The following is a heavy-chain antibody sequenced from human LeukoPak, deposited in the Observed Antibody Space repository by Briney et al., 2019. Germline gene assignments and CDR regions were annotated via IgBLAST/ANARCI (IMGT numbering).Heavy chain of an antibody. Sequence: KASETLSLTCAVYGGSFSGYYWSWIRQPPGKGLEWIGEINHSGSTNYNPSLKSRVTISVDTSKNQFSLKLSSVTAADTAVYYCARGHYYDSSGYYSYDPPFDYWGQGTLVTVSS. CDR2: INHSGST. D-gene: IGHD3-22*01. CDR1: GGSFSGYY. J-gene: IGHJ4*02. CDR3: ARGHYYDSSGYYSYDPPFDY. V-gene: IGHV4-34*01.